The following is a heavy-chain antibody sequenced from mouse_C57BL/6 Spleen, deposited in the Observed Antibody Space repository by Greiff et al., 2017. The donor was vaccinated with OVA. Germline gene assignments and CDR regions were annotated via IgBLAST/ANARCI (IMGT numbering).Heavy chain of an antibody. CDR1: GYAFSSSW. D-gene: IGHD2-5*01. CDR3: ASYYSNSMDY. V-gene: IGHV1-82*01. J-gene: IGHJ4*01. CDR2: IYPGDGDT. Sequence: QVQLQQSGPELVKPGASVKISCKASGYAFSSSWMNWVKQRPGKGLEWIGRIYPGDGDTNYNGKFKGKATLTADKSSSIAYMQLSSLTSEDSAVYFCASYYSNSMDYWGQGTSVTVSS.